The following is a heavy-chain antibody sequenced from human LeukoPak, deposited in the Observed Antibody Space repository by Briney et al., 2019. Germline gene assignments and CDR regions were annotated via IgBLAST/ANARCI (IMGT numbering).Heavy chain of an antibody. V-gene: IGHV4-34*01. CDR1: GGSFSGYY. J-gene: IGHJ4*02. Sequence: SETLSLTCAVYGGSFSGYYWSWIRQPPGKGLEGIGEINHSGSTNYNPSLKSRVTISVDTSKNQFSLKLSYVTAADTAVYYCARMVVGRELPEGFDYWGQGTLVTVSS. CDR3: ARMVVGRELPEGFDY. CDR2: INHSGST. D-gene: IGHD1-26*01.